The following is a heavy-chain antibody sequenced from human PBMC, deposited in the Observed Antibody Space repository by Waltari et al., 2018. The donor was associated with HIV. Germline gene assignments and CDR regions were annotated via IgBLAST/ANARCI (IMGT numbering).Heavy chain of an antibody. V-gene: IGHV1-24*01. CDR3: ATDFSGMVRAYSYYSLDV. CDR1: GHTLSELS. J-gene: IGHJ6*02. CDR2: FDPEDDET. D-gene: IGHD3-10*01. Sequence: QVQLVQSGAEVKKPGASVKVSCTVSGHTLSELSMHWVRQVHGKGLEWMGNFDPEDDETIYAQKFQGRVTMTEDTSSDTAYMELSSLTSGDTAVYYCATDFSGMVRAYSYYSLDVWGQGTTVTVSS.